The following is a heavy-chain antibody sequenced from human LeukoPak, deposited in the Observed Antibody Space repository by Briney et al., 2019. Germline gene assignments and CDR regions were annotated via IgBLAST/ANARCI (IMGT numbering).Heavy chain of an antibody. Sequence: GGSLRLSCTASGFTFSDYYMSWIRQAPGKGLEWVSYISGSGSTIYYADSVKGRFTISRDNAKNSLYLQMNSLRAEDTAVYYCAGRGEYCSGWCCHPPPGRFEPWGQGNLVNV. D-gene: IGHD2-15*01. J-gene: IGHJ5*02. V-gene: IGHV3-11*01. CDR2: ISGSGSTI. CDR1: GFTFSDYY. CDR3: AGRGEYCSGWCCHPPPGRFEP.